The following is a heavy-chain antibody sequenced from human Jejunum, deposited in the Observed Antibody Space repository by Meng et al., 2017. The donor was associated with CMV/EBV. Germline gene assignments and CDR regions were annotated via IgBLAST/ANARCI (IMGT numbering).Heavy chain of an antibody. D-gene: IGHD1-14*01. J-gene: IGHJ4*02. CDR1: GFTFGSSW. CDR3: ARDVYGISSPH. V-gene: IGHV3-74*03. Sequence: SCAASGFTFGSSWMHWVRQVPGKGLMWVSHIDGGGSDTTYADSVKGRFTISRDNAKNMLFLHMKDLRAEDTAVYYCARDVYGISSPHWGQGALVTVSS. CDR2: IDGGGSDT.